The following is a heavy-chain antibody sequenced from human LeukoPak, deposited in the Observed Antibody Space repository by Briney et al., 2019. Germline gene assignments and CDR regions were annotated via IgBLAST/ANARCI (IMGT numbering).Heavy chain of an antibody. Sequence: ATVKVSCKASGYTFTGYYMHWVRQAPGQGLEWMGWINPSSGGRNYAQKFQGRVTMTRDTSISTAYMDLYRLTSDDTAVYYCARSVLTAYLINDYWGQGTLVTVSS. CDR3: ARSVLTAYLINDY. CDR1: GYTFTGYY. CDR2: INPSSGGR. V-gene: IGHV1-2*02. D-gene: IGHD3-9*01. J-gene: IGHJ4*02.